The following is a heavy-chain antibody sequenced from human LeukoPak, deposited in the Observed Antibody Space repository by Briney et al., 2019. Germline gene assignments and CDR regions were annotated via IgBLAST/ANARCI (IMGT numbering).Heavy chain of an antibody. CDR2: INPNSGGT. J-gene: IGHJ4*02. CDR1: GYTFTSYY. Sequence: ASVKVSCKASGYTFTSYYMHWVRQAPGQGLEWMGWINPNSGGTNYAQKFQGRVTMTRDTSISTAYMELSRLRSDDTAVYYCARDLRRYYGSGSYASGYWGQGTLVTVSS. V-gene: IGHV1-2*02. CDR3: ARDLRRYYGSGSYASGY. D-gene: IGHD3-10*01.